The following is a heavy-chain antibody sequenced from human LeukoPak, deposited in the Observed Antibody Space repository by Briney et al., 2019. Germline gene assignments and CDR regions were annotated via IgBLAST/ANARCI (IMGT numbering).Heavy chain of an antibody. V-gene: IGHV4-34*01. CDR1: GGSFSGYY. J-gene: IGHJ5*02. D-gene: IGHD2-2*01. CDR3: ARKKVAAARKNWFDP. Sequence: MTSETLSLTCAVYGGSFSGYYWSWIRQPPGKGLEWLGEINHSGSTNYNPSLKSRVTISVDTYKNQFSLKLSSVTAADTAVYYCARKKVAAARKNWFDPWGEGTLVTVSS. CDR2: INHSGST.